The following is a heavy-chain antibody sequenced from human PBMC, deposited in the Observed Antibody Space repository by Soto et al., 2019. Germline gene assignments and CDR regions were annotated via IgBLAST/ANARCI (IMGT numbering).Heavy chain of an antibody. D-gene: IGHD3-22*01. V-gene: IGHV3-15*01. CDR3: TTYRTYYYDDSGWTNFDY. CDR1: GFTLSNAW. J-gene: IGHJ4*02. CDR2: IKSKTDGGTT. Sequence: LRLSCAASGFTLSNAWMSWVRQAPGKGLEWVGRIKSKTDGGTTDYAALVKGRFTISTDDSKNTLYLQMNSLETEDTAVYYCTTYRTYYYDDSGWTNFDYWGQGTLVTVSS.